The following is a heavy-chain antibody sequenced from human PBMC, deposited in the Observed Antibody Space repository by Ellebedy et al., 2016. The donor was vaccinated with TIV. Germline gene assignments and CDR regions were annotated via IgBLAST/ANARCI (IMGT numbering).Heavy chain of an antibody. Sequence: ASVKVSCXASGYTFTDYYIHWVRQAPGQGLEWMGWINPNSGGTNYAQKFQGRVTMTKDTSITTAYTELSSLRSDDAAVYYCARRASCGGDCRRGEVDNWGQGTLVTVSS. V-gene: IGHV1-2*02. J-gene: IGHJ4*02. CDR2: INPNSGGT. D-gene: IGHD2-21*02. CDR1: GYTFTDYY. CDR3: ARRASCGGDCRRGEVDN.